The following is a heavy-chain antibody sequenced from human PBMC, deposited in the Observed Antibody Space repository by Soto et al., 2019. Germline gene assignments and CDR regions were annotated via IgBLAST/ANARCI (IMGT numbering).Heavy chain of an antibody. V-gene: IGHV1-69*01. CDR3: AYVMVRGVIHYCYYYYGMDV. CDR2: IIPGFGSA. Sequence: QVQLVQSGAEVKKPGSSVKVSCKASGGTFSSYAISWVRQAPGQGLEWMGGIIPGFGSANYAQKFKGRVTITEDESTLTAYMELSSLRSEDTAVYYCAYVMVRGVIHYCYYYYGMDVWGQGTTVTVSS. CDR1: GGTFSSYA. J-gene: IGHJ6*02. D-gene: IGHD3-10*01.